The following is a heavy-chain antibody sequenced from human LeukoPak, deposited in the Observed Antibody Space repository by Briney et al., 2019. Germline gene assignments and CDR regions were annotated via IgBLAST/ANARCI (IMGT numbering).Heavy chain of an antibody. J-gene: IGHJ4*02. CDR3: ARGIGSGWYPY. D-gene: IGHD6-19*01. CDR1: GYTFTSYY. Sequence: ASVKVSCKASGYTFTSYYMHWVRQAPGQGLEWMGIINPSGGSTDYAQTFQGRVTMTRDTSTSTVYMELSSLRPEDTAVYYCARGIGSGWYPYWGQGTLVTVSS. V-gene: IGHV1-46*01. CDR2: INPSGGST.